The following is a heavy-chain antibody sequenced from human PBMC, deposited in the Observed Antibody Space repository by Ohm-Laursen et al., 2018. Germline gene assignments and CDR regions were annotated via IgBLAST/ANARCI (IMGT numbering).Heavy chain of an antibody. D-gene: IGHD5-24*01. CDR3: ARGWHSEIDP. Sequence: GSSVKVSCKASGYTFTSYGISWVRQAPGQGLEWMGWINPYDGDTKYAQKLQGRVTMTTDTSTSTAYVELRSLRSDDTAVYYCARGWHSEIDPWGQGTLVTVSS. V-gene: IGHV1-18*01. J-gene: IGHJ5*02. CDR2: INPYDGDT. CDR1: GYTFTSYG.